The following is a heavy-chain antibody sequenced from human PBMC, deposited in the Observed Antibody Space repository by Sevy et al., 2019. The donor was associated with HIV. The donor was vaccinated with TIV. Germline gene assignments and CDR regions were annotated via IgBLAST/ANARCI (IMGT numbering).Heavy chain of an antibody. CDR2: ISYDGDSK. J-gene: IGHJ4*02. V-gene: IGHV3-30*18. CDR3: AKESVSWYLDF. CDR1: GFTFSRNG. Sequence: GGSLRLSCSASGFTFSRNGMHWVRQVPGKGLEWVALISYDGDSKNYADSVKGRFTISRDNSKNTVYLHMNSLRSEDTAVYYCAKESVSWYLDFWGQGTLLTVSS. D-gene: IGHD6-13*01.